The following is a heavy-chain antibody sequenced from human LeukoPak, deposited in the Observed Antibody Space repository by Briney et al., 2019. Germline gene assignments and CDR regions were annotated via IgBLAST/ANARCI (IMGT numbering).Heavy chain of an antibody. CDR1: GVSISSSNW. D-gene: IGHD6-13*01. J-gene: IGHJ5*02. Sequence: SETLSLTCAVSGVSISSSNWWSWVRQPPGKGLEWIGEIYHSGSTNYNPSLKSRVTISVDKSKNQFSLKLSSVTAADTAVYYCARARGWYSSSWYQGGFDPWGQGTLVTVSS. V-gene: IGHV4-4*02. CDR2: IYHSGST. CDR3: ARARGWYSSSWYQGGFDP.